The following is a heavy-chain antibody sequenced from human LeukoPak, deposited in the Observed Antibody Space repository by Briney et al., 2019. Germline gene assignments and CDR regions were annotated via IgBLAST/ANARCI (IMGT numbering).Heavy chain of an antibody. CDR1: GFTFDDYA. J-gene: IGHJ6*02. CDR2: ISWNSGSI. D-gene: IGHD3-16*02. V-gene: IGHV3-9*01. Sequence: PGGSLRLSCAASGFTFDDYAMHWVRQAPGKGLEWVSGISWNSGSIGYADSVKGRFTISRDNAKNSLYLQMNSLRAEDTAVYYCASDRVGGRYHYGMDVWGQGTTVTVSS. CDR3: ASDRVGGRYHYGMDV.